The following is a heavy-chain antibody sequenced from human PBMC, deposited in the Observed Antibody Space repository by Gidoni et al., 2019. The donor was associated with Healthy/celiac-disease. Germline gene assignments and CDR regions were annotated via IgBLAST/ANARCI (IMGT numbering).Heavy chain of an antibody. CDR1: GFTFSSYG. CDR3: AYGSGSHLSGLYAFDI. V-gene: IGHV3-33*01. D-gene: IGHD3-10*01. Sequence: QVQLVESGGGVVQPGRSLRLSCAASGFTFSSYGMHWVRQAPGKGLEWVAVIWYDGSNKYYADSVKGQFTISRDNSKNTLYLQMNSLRAEDTAVYYCAYGSGSHLSGLYAFDIWGQGTMVTVSS. J-gene: IGHJ3*02. CDR2: IWYDGSNK.